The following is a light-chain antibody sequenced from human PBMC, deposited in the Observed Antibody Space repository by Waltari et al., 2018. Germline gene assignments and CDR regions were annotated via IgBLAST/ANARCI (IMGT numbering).Light chain of an antibody. J-gene: IGLJ3*02. CDR3: QTWATGTWV. CDR2: VNNDGSN. V-gene: IGLV4-69*01. CDR1: SGHSFYP. Sequence: QLVLTQSPSASASLGASVKLSCTLSSGHSFYPIAWHQQQPEKGTRFLMKVNNDGSNMKGKGIPDRFSCSISEAERSLTISILQSEDAAEYYCQTWATGTWVFGGGTKLTVL.